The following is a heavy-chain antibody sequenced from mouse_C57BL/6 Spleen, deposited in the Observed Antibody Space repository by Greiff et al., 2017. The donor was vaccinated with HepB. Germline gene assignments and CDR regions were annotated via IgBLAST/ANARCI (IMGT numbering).Heavy chain of an antibody. J-gene: IGHJ4*01. CDR1: GFTFSSYA. CDR2: ISSGGDYI. Sequence: DVMLVESGEGLVKPGGSLKLSCAASGFTFSSYAMSWVRQTPEKRLEWVAYISSGGDYIYYADTVKGRFTISRDNARNTLYLQMSSLKSEDTAMYYCTRRGGLDSPSMDYWGQGTSVTVSS. D-gene: IGHD3-2*01. CDR3: TRRGGLDSPSMDY. V-gene: IGHV5-9-1*02.